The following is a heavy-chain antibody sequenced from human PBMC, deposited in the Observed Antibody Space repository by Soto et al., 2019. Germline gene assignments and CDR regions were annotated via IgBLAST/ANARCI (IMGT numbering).Heavy chain of an antibody. V-gene: IGHV1-18*01. CDR3: ARPGSWPYYYYGLDV. CDR1: GYTFTTSG. CDR2: ISTYNGVT. D-gene: IGHD1-26*01. J-gene: IGHJ6*02. Sequence: QVQLVQSGPEVRKPGASVKVSCEASGYTFTTSGISWVRQVPGQGLEWMGWISTYNGVTNSAQNFQGRVLMTADTSTGTAYMELMSLKSDDTAVYYCARPGSWPYYYYGLDVWGQGTIVTVSS.